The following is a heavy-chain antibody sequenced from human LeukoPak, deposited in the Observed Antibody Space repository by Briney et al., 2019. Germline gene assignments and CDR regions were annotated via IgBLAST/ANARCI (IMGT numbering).Heavy chain of an antibody. Sequence: GRSLRLSLSASGFTFNTYAMRWVRQAPGVGLEWVLAIKSDSKTHYADSVKGRFTISRDNTKNTLSLQMNSLRAEDTALYYCAKCRVETYSSGWCNWLDPWGQGTQVTVSA. J-gene: IGHJ5*02. CDR1: GFTFNTYA. CDR3: AKCRVETYSSGWCNWLDP. CDR2: IKSDSKT. D-gene: IGHD6-19*01. V-gene: IGHV3-23*01.